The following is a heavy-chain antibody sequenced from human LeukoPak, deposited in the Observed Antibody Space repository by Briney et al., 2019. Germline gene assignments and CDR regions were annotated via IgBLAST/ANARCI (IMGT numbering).Heavy chain of an antibody. Sequence: SQTLSLTCTVSGGSISSGGYYWSWIRQPPGKGLEWIGYIYYSGSTNYNPSLKSRVTISVDTSKNQFSLKLSSVTAADTAVYYCARRGSSGYYGGINYYYYGMDVWGQGTTVTVSS. V-gene: IGHV4-61*08. J-gene: IGHJ6*02. D-gene: IGHD3-22*01. CDR3: ARRGSSGYYGGINYYYYGMDV. CDR1: GGSISSGGYY. CDR2: IYYSGST.